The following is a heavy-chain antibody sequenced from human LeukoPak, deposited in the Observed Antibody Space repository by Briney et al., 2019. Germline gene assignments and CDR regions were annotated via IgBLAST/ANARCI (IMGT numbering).Heavy chain of an antibody. V-gene: IGHV1-8*01. Sequence: GASVKVSCKASGYTFTSYDINWARQATGQGLEWMGWMNPNSGNIGYAQKFQGRVTMTKNTSITTAYMELSSLRSGDTAVYYCARALSWTTDSYYYMDVWGKGTTVTVSS. D-gene: IGHD3/OR15-3a*01. CDR2: MNPNSGNI. CDR3: ARALSWTTDSYYYMDV. J-gene: IGHJ6*03. CDR1: GYTFTSYD.